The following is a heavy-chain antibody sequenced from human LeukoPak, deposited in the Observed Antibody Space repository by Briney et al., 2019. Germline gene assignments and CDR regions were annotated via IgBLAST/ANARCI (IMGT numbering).Heavy chain of an antibody. V-gene: IGHV3-15*01. CDR1: GFTFTDAW. Sequence: GGSLRLSCAASGFTFTDAWMSWVRQAPGKGLEWVGRIKSKTDGGTTDYAAPVKGRFTISRDDSKNTLYLQMNSLKTEDTAVYYCTTSGSYYVNRDETVPLDYWGQGTLVTVSS. J-gene: IGHJ4*02. CDR3: TTSGSYYVNRDETVPLDY. CDR2: IKSKTDGGTT. D-gene: IGHD1-26*01.